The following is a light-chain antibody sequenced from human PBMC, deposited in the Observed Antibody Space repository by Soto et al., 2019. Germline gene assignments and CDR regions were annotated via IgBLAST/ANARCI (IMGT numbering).Light chain of an antibody. V-gene: IGLV1-44*01. CDR2: SNN. CDR3: AACDDSLNGPV. Sequence: QSVLTQPPSASGTPGQRVTISCSGSSSNIGSNTVNWYQQLPGTAPKLLIYSNNQRPSGVPDRFSGSKSGTSAPLAISGLQSEDEADYYCAACDDSLNGPVFGGGTKLTVL. CDR1: SSNIGSNT. J-gene: IGLJ2*01.